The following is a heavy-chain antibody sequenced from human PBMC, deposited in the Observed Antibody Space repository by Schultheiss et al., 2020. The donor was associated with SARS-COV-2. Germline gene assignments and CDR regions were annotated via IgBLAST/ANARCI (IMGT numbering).Heavy chain of an antibody. CDR2: IRSTGSTT. CDR1: GFTFSSYG. Sequence: GGSLRLSCAASGFTFSSYGMHWVRQAPGKGLEWVSYIRSTGSTTHYADSMKGRFIISRDNAKNSLYLQMNSLRAEDTAVYYCARGTIVVVPAAIISYWGQGTLVTVSS. V-gene: IGHV3-48*01. J-gene: IGHJ4*02. D-gene: IGHD2-2*01. CDR3: ARGTIVVVPAAIISY.